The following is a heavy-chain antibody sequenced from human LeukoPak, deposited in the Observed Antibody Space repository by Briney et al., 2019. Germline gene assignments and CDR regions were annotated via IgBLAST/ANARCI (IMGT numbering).Heavy chain of an antibody. V-gene: IGHV1-18*04. CDR1: GYTFTSYY. J-gene: IGHJ4*02. D-gene: IGHD2-8*01. CDR3: ARGTNPPYFDS. Sequence: GASVKVSCKASGYTFTSYYMHWVRQAPGQGLEWMGWISSDNGNTNYAQKVQGRVTMTTDTSTNTAYMELRSLRSDDTAVYYCARGTNPPYFDSWGQGTLVTVSS. CDR2: ISSDNGNT.